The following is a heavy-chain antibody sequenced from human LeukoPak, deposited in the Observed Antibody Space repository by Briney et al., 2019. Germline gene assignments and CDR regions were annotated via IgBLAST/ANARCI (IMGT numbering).Heavy chain of an antibody. D-gene: IGHD6-13*01. CDR1: GFTFSSYG. V-gene: IGHV3-30*02. CDR2: IRYDGSNK. Sequence: GSLRLSCAASGFTFSSYGMHWVRQAPGKGLEWAAFIRYDGSNKYYADSVKGRFTISRDNSKNTLYLQMNSLRAEDTAVYYCAKISPSLKAGTGSDYWGQGTLVTVSS. CDR3: AKISPSLKAGTGSDY. J-gene: IGHJ4*02.